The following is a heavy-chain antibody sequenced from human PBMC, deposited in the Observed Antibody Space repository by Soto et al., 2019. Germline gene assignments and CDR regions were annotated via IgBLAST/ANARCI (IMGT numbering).Heavy chain of an antibody. D-gene: IGHD2-2*03. Sequence: GVSLRLSCAASGFTFSSYAMSWVRQAPGKGLEWVSAISGSGGSTYYADSVKGRFTISRDNSKNSLYLQMNSLRAEDTAVYYCARDPGYCSSTSCHPLDYWGQGTLVNVSS. J-gene: IGHJ4*02. CDR1: GFTFSSYA. V-gene: IGHV3-23*01. CDR3: ARDPGYCSSTSCHPLDY. CDR2: ISGSGGST.